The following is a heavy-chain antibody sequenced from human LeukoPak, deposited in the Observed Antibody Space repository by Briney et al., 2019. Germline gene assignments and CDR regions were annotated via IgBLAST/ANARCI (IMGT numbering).Heavy chain of an antibody. CDR1: GFTFSSYA. V-gene: IGHV3-30-3*01. CDR2: VSFDGDNK. Sequence: GGSLRLSCGASGFTFSSYAMHWVRQAPGKGLEWVAVVSFDGDNKYYADSVKDRFTISRDNSQNTLYLQLNSLRAEDTAVYYCARDWTLNYWGQGTLVTVSS. D-gene: IGHD3/OR15-3a*01. J-gene: IGHJ4*02. CDR3: ARDWTLNY.